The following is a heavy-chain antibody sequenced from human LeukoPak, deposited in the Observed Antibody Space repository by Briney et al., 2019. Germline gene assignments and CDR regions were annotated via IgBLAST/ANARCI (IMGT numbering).Heavy chain of an antibody. CDR2: IYPGDSDT. J-gene: IGHJ4*02. Sequence: KVSCKASGYTFTSYWIGWVRQMPGKGLEWMGIIYPGDSDTRYSPSFQGQVTISADKSISTAYLQWSSLKASDTAMYYCAALGYCSGGSCDTFDYWGQGTLVTVSS. V-gene: IGHV5-51*01. CDR3: AALGYCSGGSCDTFDY. D-gene: IGHD2-15*01. CDR1: GYTFTSYW.